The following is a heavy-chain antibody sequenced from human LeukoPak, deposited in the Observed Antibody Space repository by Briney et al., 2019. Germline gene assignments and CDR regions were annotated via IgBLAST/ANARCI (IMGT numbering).Heavy chain of an antibody. Sequence: PGGSLRLSCAASGFTFSSYSMNWVRQAPGKGLEWVSSISSSSYIYYADSVKGRFTISRDNAKNSLYLQMNGLRAEDTTVYYCARGSIAAAGLFDYWGQGTLVTVSS. CDR3: ARGSIAAAGLFDY. CDR2: ISSSSYI. D-gene: IGHD6-13*01. CDR1: GFTFSSYS. V-gene: IGHV3-21*01. J-gene: IGHJ4*02.